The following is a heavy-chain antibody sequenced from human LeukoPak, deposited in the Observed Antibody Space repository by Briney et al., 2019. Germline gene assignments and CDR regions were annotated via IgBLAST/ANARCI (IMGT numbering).Heavy chain of an antibody. J-gene: IGHJ5*02. V-gene: IGHV3-9*01. CDR2: ISWNSGSI. Sequence: PGRSLRLSCAASGFTFDDYAMHWVRQAPGKGLEWVSGISWNSGSIGYADSVKGRFTISRDNAKNSLYLQMNSLRAEDTALYYCAKAMPYYYDSSGSSFDPWGQGTLVTVSS. D-gene: IGHD3-22*01. CDR1: GFTFDDYA. CDR3: AKAMPYYYDSSGSSFDP.